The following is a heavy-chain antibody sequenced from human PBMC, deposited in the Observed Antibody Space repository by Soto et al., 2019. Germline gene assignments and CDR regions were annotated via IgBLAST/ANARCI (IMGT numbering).Heavy chain of an antibody. J-gene: IGHJ6*02. V-gene: IGHV4-34*01. CDR3: AGGYGFWSGRNYYYYYGMDV. CDR1: GGSFSGYY. Sequence: NPSETLSLTCAVYGGSFSGYYWSWIRQPPGKGLEGIGEINHSGSTNYNPSLKSRVTISVDTSKNQFSLKLSSLTAADTAVYYWAGGYGFWSGRNYYYYYGMDVWGQGTTVTVSS. CDR2: INHSGST. D-gene: IGHD3-3*01.